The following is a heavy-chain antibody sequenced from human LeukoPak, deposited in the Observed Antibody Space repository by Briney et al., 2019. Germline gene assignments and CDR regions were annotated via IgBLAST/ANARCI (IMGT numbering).Heavy chain of an antibody. CDR2: INHSGST. CDR3: ARHSGDYALWYYGMDV. CDR1: GGSFSGYY. Sequence: PSETLSLTCAVYGGSFSGYYWSWIRQPPGKGLEWIGEINHSGSTNYNPSLKIRVTISVDASKNQFSLKLSSVTAADTAVYYCARHSGDYALWYYGMDVWGQGTTVTVSS. J-gene: IGHJ6*02. V-gene: IGHV4-34*01. D-gene: IGHD4-17*01.